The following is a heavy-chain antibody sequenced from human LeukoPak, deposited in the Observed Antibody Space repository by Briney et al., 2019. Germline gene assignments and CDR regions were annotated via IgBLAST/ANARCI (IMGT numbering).Heavy chain of an antibody. V-gene: IGHV3-64*01. J-gene: IGHJ4*02. CDR2: ISSNGGST. CDR1: GFTFSSYA. D-gene: IGHD6-19*01. CDR3: ARAFSRAVAGPNGDY. Sequence: GGSLRLSCAASGFTFSSYAMHWGRQAPGKGLEYVSAISSNGGSTYYANSVKGRFAISRDNSKNTLYLQMGSLRAEEMAVYYCARAFSRAVAGPNGDYWGQGTLVTVSS.